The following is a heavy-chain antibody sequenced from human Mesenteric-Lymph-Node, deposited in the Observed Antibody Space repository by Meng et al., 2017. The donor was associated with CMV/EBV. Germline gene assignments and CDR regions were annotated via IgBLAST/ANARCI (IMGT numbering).Heavy chain of an antibody. CDR3: AKDIPEGYFDY. CDR1: GFTFSDFY. CDR2: ISTSSTI. V-gene: IGHV3-69-1*01. Sequence: GESLKISCAASGFTFSDFYMNWVRQAPGKGLEWVSFISTSSTIYFADSVKGRFTISRDNSKNTLYLQMNSLRAEDTAVYYCAKDIPEGYFDYWGQGALVTVSS. J-gene: IGHJ4*02.